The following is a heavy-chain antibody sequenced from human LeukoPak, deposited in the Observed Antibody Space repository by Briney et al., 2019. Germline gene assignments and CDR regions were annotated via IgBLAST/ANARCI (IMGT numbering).Heavy chain of an antibody. CDR1: GFTFSSSA. CDR3: AKDKLSTVTTLFDY. Sequence: PGRSLRLSCAASGFTFSSSAMHWVRQAPDKGLEWVAVISYDGSNKYYADSVKGRFTISRDNSKNSLYLQMNSLRAEDTALYYCAKDKLSTVTTLFDYWGQGTLVTVSS. CDR2: ISYDGSNK. V-gene: IGHV3-30-3*01. D-gene: IGHD4-17*01. J-gene: IGHJ4*02.